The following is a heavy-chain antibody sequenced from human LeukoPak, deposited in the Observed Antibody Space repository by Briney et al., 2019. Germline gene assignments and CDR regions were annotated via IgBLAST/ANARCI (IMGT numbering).Heavy chain of an antibody. D-gene: IGHD6-13*01. CDR2: IYSGGST. CDR1: GFTVSSNY. Sequence: GGSLRLSCAASGFTVSSNYMSWVRQAPGKGLEWVSVIYSGGSTYYADSVKGRFTISRDNSKNTLYLQMNSLRAEDTAVYYCARLGIAAAGTGNFDYWGQGTLVTVSS. V-gene: IGHV3-53*05. J-gene: IGHJ4*02. CDR3: ARLGIAAAGTGNFDY.